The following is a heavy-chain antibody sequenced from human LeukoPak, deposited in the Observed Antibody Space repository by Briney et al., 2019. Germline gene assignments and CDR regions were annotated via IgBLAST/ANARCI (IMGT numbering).Heavy chain of an antibody. CDR3: TKDEGWEHHY. D-gene: IGHD1-1*01. CDR2: ISASDGNT. CDR1: GITIRSSG. J-gene: IGHJ4*02. V-gene: IGHV3-23*01. Sequence: GGSQRLSCAASGITIRSSGMSWVRQAPGKGLEWVSGISASDGNTYYADSVQGRFTISRDSSENTLYLQMDSLRAGDTAIYYCTKDEGWEHHYWGQGTLVTVSS.